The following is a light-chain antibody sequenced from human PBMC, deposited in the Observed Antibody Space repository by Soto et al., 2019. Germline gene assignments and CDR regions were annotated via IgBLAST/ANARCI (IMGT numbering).Light chain of an antibody. V-gene: IGKV3-15*01. CDR3: HQRSSWPRT. J-gene: IGKJ2*01. CDR1: QSVSTN. CDR2: GAY. Sequence: VMTQSPATLSVSPGERATLSCRASQSVSTNLAWYQQRPGQAPRLIISGAYTRATGIPARFSGSGSGTEFTLTISSLQSEDFAVYYCHQRSSWPRTFGQGTTLEI.